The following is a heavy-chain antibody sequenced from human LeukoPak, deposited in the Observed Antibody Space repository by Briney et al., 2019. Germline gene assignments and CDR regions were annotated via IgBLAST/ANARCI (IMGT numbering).Heavy chain of an antibody. CDR2: INHSGST. J-gene: IGHJ5*02. Sequence: SETLSLTCAVYGGSFSGYYWSWIRQPPGKGLEWIGEINHSGSTNYNPSLKSRVTISVDTSKNQFSLKLSSVTAADTAVYYCARDREGGQQLGPLNWFDPWGQGTLVTVSS. CDR3: ARDREGGQQLGPLNWFDP. V-gene: IGHV4-34*01. CDR1: GGSFSGYY. D-gene: IGHD6-13*01.